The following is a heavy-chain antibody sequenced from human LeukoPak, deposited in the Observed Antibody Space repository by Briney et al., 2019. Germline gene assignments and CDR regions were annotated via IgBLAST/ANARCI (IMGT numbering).Heavy chain of an antibody. V-gene: IGHV3-23*01. CDR2: ISGSGGST. J-gene: IGHJ4*02. CDR1: GFTFSSFA. D-gene: IGHD3-16*01. CDR3: AKVRRASRSFVGSSFDY. Sequence: PGGSLRLSCAASGFTFSSFAMSWVRQAPGKGLEWVSAISGSGGSTYYADSVKGRFTISRDNSKNTLYLQMNSLTAVDTAVYYCAKVRRASRSFVGSSFDYWGQGTLVIVSS.